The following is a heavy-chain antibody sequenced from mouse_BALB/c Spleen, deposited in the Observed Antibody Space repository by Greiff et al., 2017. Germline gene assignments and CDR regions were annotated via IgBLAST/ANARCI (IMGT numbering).Heavy chain of an antibody. CDR1: GFTFSSFG. J-gene: IGHJ4*01. D-gene: IGHD1-1*01. CDR2: ISSGSSTI. V-gene: IGHV5-17*02. Sequence: DVKLVESGGGLVKPGGSRKLSCAASGFTFSSFGMHWVRQAPEKGLEWVAYISSGSSTIYYADTVKGRFTISRDNPKNTLFLQMTSLRSEDTAMYYCARGVATVVEVDYYAMDYWGQGTSVTVSS. CDR3: ARGVATVVEVDYYAMDY.